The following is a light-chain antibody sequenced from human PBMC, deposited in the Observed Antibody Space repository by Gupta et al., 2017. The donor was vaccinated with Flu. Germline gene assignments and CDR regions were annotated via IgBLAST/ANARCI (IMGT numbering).Light chain of an antibody. Sequence: QSVMTQPPSASGTPGQRVIISCSGSSSNIESNSVYWYQQLPGTAPKLLIYKNDQRPSGVPDRISGSKSGTSASLAISGLRSDDEADYYCAAWDDSLSGWVFGGGTKVTVL. CDR2: KND. CDR1: SSNIESNS. CDR3: AAWDDSLSGWV. V-gene: IGLV1-47*01. J-gene: IGLJ3*02.